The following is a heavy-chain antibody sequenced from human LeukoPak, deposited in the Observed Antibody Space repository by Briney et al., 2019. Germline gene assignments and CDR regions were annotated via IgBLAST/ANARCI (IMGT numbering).Heavy chain of an antibody. J-gene: IGHJ4*02. Sequence: SEPLSLTCSVPGDSISSGTYYWGWIRQSPGKGPEWIGSVYYSGNTYYNPSLKSRVTISLDTSKTHFSLNLTSVTAADTAIYYCARHMVIAHFFDYWGQGILVTVSS. V-gene: IGHV4-39*01. CDR3: ARHMVIAHFFDY. CDR1: GDSISSGTYY. D-gene: IGHD2-15*01. CDR2: VYYSGNT.